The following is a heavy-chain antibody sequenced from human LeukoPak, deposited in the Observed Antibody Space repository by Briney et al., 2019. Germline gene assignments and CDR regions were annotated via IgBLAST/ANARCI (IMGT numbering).Heavy chain of an antibody. CDR3: ARHGKQWLGVEYYYYYMDV. D-gene: IGHD6-19*01. V-gene: IGHV4-39*01. CDR2: IYYSRST. Sequence: SEALSLACSVPVRSISSGRYYSGWIRQPPGNGMDWTGRIYYSRSTDDNRSLQRQLAIAVDTSKHQSSLNLISVTAADSPVYYCARHGKQWLGVEYYYYYMDVWGKGTTVTVSS. CDR1: VRSISSGRYY. J-gene: IGHJ6*03.